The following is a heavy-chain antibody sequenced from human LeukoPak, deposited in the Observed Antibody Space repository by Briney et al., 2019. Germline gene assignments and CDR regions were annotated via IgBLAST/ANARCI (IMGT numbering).Heavy chain of an antibody. CDR3: ARPYYYDSRIDP. Sequence: SETLSLTCTVSGGSITSGDYYWSWIRQPPGKGLEWIAYMYYSGSTYYNPSLKSRVTMSADTSKNQFSLKLSSVTAADTAAYYCARPYYYDSRIDPWGQGTLVTVSS. D-gene: IGHD3-22*01. CDR2: MYYSGST. J-gene: IGHJ5*02. V-gene: IGHV4-30-4*01. CDR1: GGSITSGDYY.